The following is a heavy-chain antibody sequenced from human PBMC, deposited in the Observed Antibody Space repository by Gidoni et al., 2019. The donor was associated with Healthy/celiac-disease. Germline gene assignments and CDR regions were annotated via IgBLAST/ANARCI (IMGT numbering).Heavy chain of an antibody. V-gene: IGHV3-30*18. D-gene: IGHD2-21*01. CDR3: AKDSDWTGFGYYGMDV. CDR2: ISYDGSNK. J-gene: IGHJ6*02. CDR1: GFTFSSYG. Sequence: QVQLVESGGGVVQPGRSLRLSCAASGFTFSSYGMHWVRQAPGKGLEWVAVISYDGSNKYYADSVKGRFTISRDNSKNTLYLQMNSLRAEDTAVYYCAKDSDWTGFGYYGMDVWGQGTTVTVSS.